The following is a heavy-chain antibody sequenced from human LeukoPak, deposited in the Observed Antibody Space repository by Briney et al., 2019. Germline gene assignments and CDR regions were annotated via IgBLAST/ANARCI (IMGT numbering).Heavy chain of an antibody. Sequence: GESLRLSCAADGFTFRKHWMSWVRQAPGKGLEWVATIKQGGSENYYVDSVKGRFAISRDDANNSLYLQMNGLRVEDTALYYCVRGPHYGAYTDYFDYWGQGTLVTVSS. CDR3: VRGPHYGAYTDYFDY. CDR2: IKQGGSEN. D-gene: IGHD4-17*01. J-gene: IGHJ4*02. V-gene: IGHV3-7*01. CDR1: GFTFRKHW.